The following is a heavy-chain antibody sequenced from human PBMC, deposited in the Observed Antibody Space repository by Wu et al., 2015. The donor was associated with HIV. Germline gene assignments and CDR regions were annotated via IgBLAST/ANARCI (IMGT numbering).Heavy chain of an antibody. V-gene: IGHV1-2*02. Sequence: QVQLVQSGAEVKKPGASVKVSCKASGYTFTGYYMHWVRQAPGQGLEWMGWINPNSGGTNYAQKFQGRVTMTRDTSISTAYMELSRLRSDDTAVYYCARVVVPAAGGYNWFDPWGQGTLVTVSS. CDR3: ARVVVPAAGGYNWFDP. D-gene: IGHD2-2*01. J-gene: IGHJ5*02. CDR2: INPNSGGT. CDR1: GYTFTGYY.